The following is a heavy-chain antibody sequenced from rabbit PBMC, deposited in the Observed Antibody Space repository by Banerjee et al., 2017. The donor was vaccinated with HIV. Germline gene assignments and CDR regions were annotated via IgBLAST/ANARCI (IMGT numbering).Heavy chain of an antibody. D-gene: IGHD1-1*01. Sequence: QQQLVESGGDLVKPEGSLTLTCTASGFSFSNKYVMCWVRQAPGKGLEWIACINTSTGNTVYANWAKGRFTITRSTSLNTVTLQVASLTAADTATYFCARDGASGYNFNLWGPGTLVTVS. CDR2: INTSTGNT. J-gene: IGHJ4*01. CDR3: ARDGASGYNFNL. V-gene: IGHV1S45*01. CDR1: GFSFSNKYV.